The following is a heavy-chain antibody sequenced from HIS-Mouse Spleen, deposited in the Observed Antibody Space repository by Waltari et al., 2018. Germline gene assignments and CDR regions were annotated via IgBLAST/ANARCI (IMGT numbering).Heavy chain of an antibody. Sequence: QVQLQASATDLVKPSEAQSLTCPLSGSSISSRLYWGWTRQPPGKGLEWLGSIYHSRSTYYTTPPSTRVTISVDTSKHQVVLTMTNRDPLDTATYYCARIAEGYTSGWYAFDYWGQGTLVTGAS. V-gene: IGHV4-38-2*01. CDR2: IYHSRST. CDR3: ARIAEGYTSGWYAFDY. CDR1: GSSISSRLY. D-gene: IGHD6-19*01. J-gene: IGHJ4*02.